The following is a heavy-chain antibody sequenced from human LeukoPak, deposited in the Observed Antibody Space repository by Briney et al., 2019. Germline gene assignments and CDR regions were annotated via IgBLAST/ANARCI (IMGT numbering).Heavy chain of an antibody. Sequence: ASVKVSCKTSGYSFTNYYMHWVRQAPGQGLEWMGIINPSGGSTNYAQKFQGRVTMTRDTSTSTVYMELSSLRAEDTAVYYCANRYPGTYYGDYYDYWGQGTLVTVSS. CDR1: GYSFTNYY. CDR3: ANRYPGTYYGDYYDY. V-gene: IGHV1-46*01. CDR2: INPSGGST. J-gene: IGHJ4*02. D-gene: IGHD4-17*01.